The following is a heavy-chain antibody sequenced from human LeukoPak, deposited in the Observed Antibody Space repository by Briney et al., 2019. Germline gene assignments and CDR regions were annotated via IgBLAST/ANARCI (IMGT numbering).Heavy chain of an antibody. CDR2: ISGSGGST. J-gene: IGHJ6*02. Sequence: GGSLRLSCAASGFTFNSHAINWVRQAPGKGLEWVSAISGSGGSTYYADSVKGRFTISRDNSKNTLYLQMNSLRAEDTAVYYCAKCIVNIVVVPAAPSGDYYYGMDVWGQGTTVTVSS. CDR1: GFTFNSHA. CDR3: AKCIVNIVVVPAAPSGDYYYGMDV. V-gene: IGHV3-23*01. D-gene: IGHD2-2*01.